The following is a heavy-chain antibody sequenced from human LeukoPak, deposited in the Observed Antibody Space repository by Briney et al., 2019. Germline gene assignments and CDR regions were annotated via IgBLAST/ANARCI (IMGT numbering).Heavy chain of an antibody. J-gene: IGHJ4*02. CDR1: GFTFSSYW. V-gene: IGHV3-74*01. CDR2: INSEGRST. CDR3: ARDGPGIAAAARHDY. D-gene: IGHD6-13*01. Sequence: GGSLRLSCAASGFTFSSYWMHWVRQAPGKGLVWVSRINSEGRSTSYADSVRGRFNISRDNAKNTLYMQMNSLRAEDTAVYYCARDGPGIAAAARHDYWGQGTLVTVSS.